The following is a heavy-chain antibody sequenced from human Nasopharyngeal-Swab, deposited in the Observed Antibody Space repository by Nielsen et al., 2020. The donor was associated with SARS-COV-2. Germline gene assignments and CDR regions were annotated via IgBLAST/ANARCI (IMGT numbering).Heavy chain of an antibody. CDR2: INQDGSEK. Sequence: GESLKISCAASGLSYPNYWTSWVRQAPGKGLEWVASINQDGSEKYFVDSVKGRFTISRDNAKNSVHLEMNNLRAEDTAVYYCARDSGWSDPWGQGTLVTVSS. J-gene: IGHJ5*02. CDR3: ARDSGWSDP. D-gene: IGHD7-27*01. V-gene: IGHV3-7*01. CDR1: GLSYPNYW.